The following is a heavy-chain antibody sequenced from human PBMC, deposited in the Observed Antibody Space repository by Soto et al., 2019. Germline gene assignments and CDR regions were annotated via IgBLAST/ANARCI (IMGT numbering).Heavy chain of an antibody. V-gene: IGHV1-2*02. CDR2: INPNSGGT. Sequence: ASVKVSCKASGYTFTCYYMHWVRQAPGQGLEWLGWINPNSGGTNYAQKFQGRVTMTRDTSMSTAYMELSSLRSEDTAVYYCARGIKYGDYSRWFDPWGPGTLVTVSS. CDR1: GYTFTCYY. D-gene: IGHD4-17*01. J-gene: IGHJ5*02. CDR3: ARGIKYGDYSRWFDP.